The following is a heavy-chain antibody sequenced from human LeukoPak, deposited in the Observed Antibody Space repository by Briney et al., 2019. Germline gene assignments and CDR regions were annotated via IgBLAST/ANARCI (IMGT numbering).Heavy chain of an antibody. CDR2: IYSGGST. Sequence: GGSLRLSCAASGFTVSSNYMSWVRQAPGKGLEWVSVIYSGGSTSYADSVKGRFTISRDNAKNTLYLQMNSLRAEDTAVYYCARDSRWELHGYYYYYMDVWGKGTTVTISS. CDR1: GFTVSSNY. J-gene: IGHJ6*03. D-gene: IGHD1-26*01. CDR3: ARDSRWELHGYYYYYMDV. V-gene: IGHV3-53*01.